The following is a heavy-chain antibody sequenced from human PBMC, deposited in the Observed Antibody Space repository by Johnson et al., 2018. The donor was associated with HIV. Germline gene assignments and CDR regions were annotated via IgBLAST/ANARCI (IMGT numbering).Heavy chain of an antibody. V-gene: IGHV3-33*06. CDR2: IWYDGSNK. CDR3: AKDEGYGKFDAFDI. J-gene: IGHJ3*02. CDR1: GFTFSSYG. D-gene: IGHD5-18*01. Sequence: VQLVESGGGVVQPGRSLRLSCAASGFTFSSYGMHWVRQAPGKGLEWVAVIWYDGSNKYYADSVKGRFTISRDNSKNTLYLQMNSLRAEDTAVFYCAKDEGYGKFDAFDIWGQGTMVTVSS.